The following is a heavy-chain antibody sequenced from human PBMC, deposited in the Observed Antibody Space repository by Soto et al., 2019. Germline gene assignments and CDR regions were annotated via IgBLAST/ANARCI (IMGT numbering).Heavy chain of an antibody. CDR2: IYYSGST. V-gene: IGHV4-30-4*01. J-gene: IGHJ3*02. Sequence: SETLSLTCTVSGGSISSGDYYWSWIRQPPGKGLEWIGYIYYSGSTYYNPPLKSRVTISVDTSKNQFSLKLSSVTAADTAVYYCARVPPDSSGPPDAFDIWGQGTMVTVSS. D-gene: IGHD3-22*01. CDR1: GGSISSGDYY. CDR3: ARVPPDSSGPPDAFDI.